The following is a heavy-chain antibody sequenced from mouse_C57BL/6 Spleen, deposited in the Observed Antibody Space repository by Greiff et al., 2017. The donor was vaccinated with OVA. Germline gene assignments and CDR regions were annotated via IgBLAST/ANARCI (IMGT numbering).Heavy chain of an antibody. CDR3: AIFYYGYDSPAMDY. D-gene: IGHD2-2*01. CDR1: GYSFTGYY. CDR2: INPSTGGT. V-gene: IGHV1-42*01. J-gene: IGHJ4*01. Sequence: VQLKQSGPELVKPGASVKISCKASGYSFTGYYMNWVKQSPEKSLEWIGEINPSTGGTTYNQKFKAKATLTVDKSSSTAYMQLKRLTSEDSAVYYCAIFYYGYDSPAMDYWGQGTSVTVSS.